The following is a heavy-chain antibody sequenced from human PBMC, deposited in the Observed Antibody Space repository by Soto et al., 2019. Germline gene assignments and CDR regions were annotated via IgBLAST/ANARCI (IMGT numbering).Heavy chain of an antibody. Sequence: GGSLRLSCAASGFTFSSYAMSWVRQAPGKGLEWVSTISGSGGSTYYTDSVKGRFTISRDNSKNTLYLQMNSLRAEDSAVYYRAVGYDFFVGWGQGTLVTVSS. V-gene: IGHV3-23*01. D-gene: IGHD3-3*01. CDR1: GFTFSSYA. CDR2: ISGSGGST. CDR3: AVGYDFFVG. J-gene: IGHJ4*02.